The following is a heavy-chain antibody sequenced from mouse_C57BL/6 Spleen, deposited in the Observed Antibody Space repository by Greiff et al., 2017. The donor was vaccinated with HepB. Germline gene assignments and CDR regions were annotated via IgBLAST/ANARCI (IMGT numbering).Heavy chain of an antibody. D-gene: IGHD1-1*01. V-gene: IGHV1-15*01. CDR2: IDPETGGT. J-gene: IGHJ1*03. CDR3: TRNYGSSSCWYFDV. Sequence: VKLMESGAELVRPGASVTLSCKASGYTFTDYEMHWVKQTPVHGLEWIGAIDPETGGTAYNQKFKGKAILTADKSSSTAYMELRSLTSEDSAVYYCTRNYGSSSCWYFDVWGTGTTVTVSS. CDR1: GYTFTDYE.